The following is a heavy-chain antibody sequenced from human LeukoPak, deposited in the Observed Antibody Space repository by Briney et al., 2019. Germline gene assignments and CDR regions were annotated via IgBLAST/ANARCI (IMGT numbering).Heavy chain of an antibody. J-gene: IGHJ4*02. D-gene: IGHD4-17*01. CDR2: ISAYNGNT. Sequence: ASVKVSCKASGSTFTDYYMHWVRQAPGQGLEWMGWISAYNGNTDYAQKLQGRVTMTTDTSTSTAYMELRSLRSDDTAVYYCARVTQTDYDFDYWGQGTLVTVSS. V-gene: IGHV1-18*04. CDR3: ARVTQTDYDFDY. CDR1: GSTFTDYY.